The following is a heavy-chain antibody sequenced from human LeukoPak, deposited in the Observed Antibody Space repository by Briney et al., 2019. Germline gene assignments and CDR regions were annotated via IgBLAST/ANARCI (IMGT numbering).Heavy chain of an antibody. D-gene: IGHD5-18*01. CDR3: GRVRDYSYGFDY. CDR2: INPNGGGT. J-gene: IGHJ4*02. CDR1: GYTFTGYY. V-gene: IGHV1-2*02. Sequence: ASVKVSCKASGYTFTGYYIHWVRQAPGQGLEWMGWINPNGGGTNYAQKFQGRVTMTRDTSISTAYMELSRLRSDDTAVYYCGRVRDYSYGFDYWGQGTLVTVSS.